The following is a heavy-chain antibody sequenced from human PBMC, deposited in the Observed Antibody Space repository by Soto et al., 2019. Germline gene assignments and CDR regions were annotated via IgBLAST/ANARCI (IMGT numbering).Heavy chain of an antibody. Sequence: SETLSLTCAVYGGSFSGYYWSWIRQPPGKGLEWIGEINHSGSTNYNPSLKSRVTISVDTSKNQFSLKLSSVTAADTAVYYCARHEGNGNVWPLDYWGQGILVTVSS. CDR2: INHSGST. J-gene: IGHJ4*02. D-gene: IGHD2-8*01. CDR1: GGSFSGYY. V-gene: IGHV4-34*01. CDR3: ARHEGNGNVWPLDY.